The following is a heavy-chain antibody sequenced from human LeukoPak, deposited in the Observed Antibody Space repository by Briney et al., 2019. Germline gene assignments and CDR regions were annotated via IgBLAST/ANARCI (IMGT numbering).Heavy chain of an antibody. D-gene: IGHD6-19*01. J-gene: IGHJ4*02. CDR1: GFTFSSYA. Sequence: PGGSLRLSCAASGFTFSSYAMSWVRQAPGKGLEWVSGISGSGGSTYYADSVKGRFTISRDNSKNMLYLQMNSRRAEDTAVYYCAKGWGSGSYYFDYWGQGTLVTVSS. CDR3: AKGWGSGSYYFDY. V-gene: IGHV3-23*01. CDR2: ISGSGGST.